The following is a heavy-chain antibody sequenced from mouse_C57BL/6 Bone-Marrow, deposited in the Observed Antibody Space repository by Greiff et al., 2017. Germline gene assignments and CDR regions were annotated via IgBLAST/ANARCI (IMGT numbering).Heavy chain of an antibody. CDR2: IYPGSGNT. CDR3: ARGDCGRSYWYFDV. V-gene: IGHV1-76*01. J-gene: IGHJ1*01. D-gene: IGHD1-1*01. CDR1: GYTFTDYY. Sequence: VQLQQSGAELVRPGASVKLSCKASGYTFTDYYINWVKQRPGQGLEWIARIYPGSGNTYYNEKFKGKATLTAEKSSSTAYMQLSSLTSEDSAVYFCARGDCGRSYWYFDVWGSGTTVTVSS.